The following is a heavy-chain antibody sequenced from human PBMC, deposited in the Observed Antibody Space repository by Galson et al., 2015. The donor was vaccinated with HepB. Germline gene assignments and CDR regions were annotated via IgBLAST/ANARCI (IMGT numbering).Heavy chain of an antibody. CDR1: GFTFSSYG. J-gene: IGHJ3*02. V-gene: IGHV3-30*18. CDR2: ISYDGSNK. D-gene: IGHD4-17*01. CDR3: AKVWTVTNDAFDI. Sequence: SLRLSCAASGFTFSSYGMHWVRQAPGKGLEWVAVISYDGSNKFYADSVKGRFTISRDNSKNTLYLQMNSLRAEDTAVYYCAKVWTVTNDAFDIWGQGTMVTVSS.